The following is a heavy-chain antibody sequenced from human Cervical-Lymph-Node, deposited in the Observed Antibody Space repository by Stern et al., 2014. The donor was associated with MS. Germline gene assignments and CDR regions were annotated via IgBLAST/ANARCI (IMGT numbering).Heavy chain of an antibody. Sequence: QVQLVQSGAEVKKPGASVKVSCKASGYTFTSDFMHWVRQSPGQGLDWMGIINPSGGRTSYAQKFQGRVTMTRDTSTSTVHMELSSLRSEDTAVYYCARQNYYNGMDVWGQGTTVIVSS. CDR1: GYTFTSDF. CDR3: ARQNYYNGMDV. CDR2: INPSGGRT. D-gene: IGHD2/OR15-2a*01. J-gene: IGHJ6*02. V-gene: IGHV1-46*01.